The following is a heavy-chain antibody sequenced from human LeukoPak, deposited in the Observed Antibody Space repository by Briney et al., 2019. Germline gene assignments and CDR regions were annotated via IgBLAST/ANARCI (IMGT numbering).Heavy chain of an antibody. Sequence: SETLSLTCTVSGGSISSSGYYWGWIRQPPGKGLEWIGSIYYSGSTYYNPSLKSRVTISVDTSKSQFFLKLSSVTAADTAVYYCARQKWITMVRGVINWFDPWGQGTLVTVSS. V-gene: IGHV4-39*01. CDR1: GGSISSSGYY. D-gene: IGHD3-10*01. J-gene: IGHJ5*02. CDR2: IYYSGST. CDR3: ARQKWITMVRGVINWFDP.